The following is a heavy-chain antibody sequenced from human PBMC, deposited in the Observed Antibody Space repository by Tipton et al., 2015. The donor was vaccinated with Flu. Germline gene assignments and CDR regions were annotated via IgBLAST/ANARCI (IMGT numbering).Heavy chain of an antibody. CDR1: GFTFSDHY. J-gene: IGHJ4*02. CDR2: TRNKANSYTT. V-gene: IGHV3-72*01. Sequence: SLRLSCAASGFTFSDHYMDWVRQAPGKGLEWVGRTRNKANSYTTEYAASVKGRFTISRDDSKNSLNLQMNSLKTEDTAVYYCARQPSGDGTTFDYWGQGTLVTVSS. CDR3: ARQPSGDGTTFDY. D-gene: IGHD1-1*01.